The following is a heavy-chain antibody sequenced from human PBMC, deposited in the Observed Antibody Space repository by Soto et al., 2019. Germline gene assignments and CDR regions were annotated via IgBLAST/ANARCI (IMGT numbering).Heavy chain of an antibody. Sequence: ASVKVSCKASGGTFSSYAISWVRQAPGQGLEWMGGIIPIFGTANYAQKFQGRVTITADESTSTAYMELSSLGSEDTAVYYCARVDVHYYYGMDVWGQGTTVTVSS. CDR3: ARVDVHYYYGMDV. J-gene: IGHJ6*02. V-gene: IGHV1-69*13. CDR1: GGTFSSYA. CDR2: IIPIFGTA.